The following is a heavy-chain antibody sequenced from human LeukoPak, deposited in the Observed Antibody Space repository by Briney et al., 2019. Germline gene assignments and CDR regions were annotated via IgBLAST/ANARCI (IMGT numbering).Heavy chain of an antibody. CDR3: ARVDDFTYDF. Sequence: PGGSLRLSCAASGFTFGSYAMHWVRQAPGKGLEYVSAITNDGGTTFYANSVKGRFTISRDNSKNTLFLQMGSLRPEDMAVYYCARVDDFTYDFWGQGTLVTVCS. CDR1: GFTFGSYA. CDR2: ITNDGGTT. J-gene: IGHJ4*02. D-gene: IGHD2-2*03. V-gene: IGHV3-64*01.